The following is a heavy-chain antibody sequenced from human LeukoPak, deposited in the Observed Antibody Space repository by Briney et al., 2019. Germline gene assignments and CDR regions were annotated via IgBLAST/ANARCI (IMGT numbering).Heavy chain of an antibody. Sequence: SETLSLTCTVSGGSISSYYWSWIRQPPGKGLEWIGYIYYSGSTNYNPSLKSRVTISVDTSKNQFSLKLSSVTAADTAVYYCARDRQWYYYDSSGPDAFDIWGQGTMVTVSS. CDR3: ARDRQWYYYDSSGPDAFDI. CDR1: GGSISSYY. J-gene: IGHJ3*02. D-gene: IGHD3-22*01. CDR2: IYYSGST. V-gene: IGHV4-59*01.